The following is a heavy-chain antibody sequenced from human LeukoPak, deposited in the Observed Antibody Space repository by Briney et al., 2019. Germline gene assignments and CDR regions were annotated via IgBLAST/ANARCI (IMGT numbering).Heavy chain of an antibody. J-gene: IGHJ5*02. D-gene: IGHD4-11*01. CDR1: GFTVSSSY. CDR2: IYSGGST. CDR3: ARAYSNSYNWFDP. Sequence: GGSLRLSCAASGFTVSSSYMSWVRQAPGKGLEWVSVIYSGGSTYYADSVKGRFTISRDNSKNTLYLQMNSLRAEDTAVYYCARAYSNSYNWFDPWGQGTLVTVSS. V-gene: IGHV3-53*01.